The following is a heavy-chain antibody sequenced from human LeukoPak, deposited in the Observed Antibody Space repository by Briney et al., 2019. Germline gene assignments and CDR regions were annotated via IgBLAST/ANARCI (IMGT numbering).Heavy chain of an antibody. CDR2: ISAYNGNT. CDR1: GYTFTSYG. V-gene: IGHV1-18*01. D-gene: IGHD2-15*01. Sequence: ASVKVSCKASGYTFTSYGISWVRQAPGQGLEWMGWISAYNGNTNYAQKLQGRVTMTTDTSTSTAYMELRSLRSEDTAVYYCAGYCSGGSRYHQHLDYWGQGTLVTVSS. CDR3: AGYCSGGSRYHQHLDY. J-gene: IGHJ4*02.